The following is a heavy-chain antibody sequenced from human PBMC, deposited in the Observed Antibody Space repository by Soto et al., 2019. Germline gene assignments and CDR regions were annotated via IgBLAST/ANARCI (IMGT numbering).Heavy chain of an antibody. V-gene: IGHV4-31*03. CDR1: GGSISSGGYY. D-gene: IGHD3-10*01. Sequence: QVQLQESGPGLVKQSQNLSLTCTVSGGSISSGGYYWSWIRQQPGEGLESIGYIYCTGSTYYNPSLKSRVTISIDTSKSPFSLRLSSVTAADTAFYYCARVSGSGKYGFGSWGQGTWVTVSS. J-gene: IGHJ4*02. CDR2: IYCTGST. CDR3: ARVSGSGKYGFGS.